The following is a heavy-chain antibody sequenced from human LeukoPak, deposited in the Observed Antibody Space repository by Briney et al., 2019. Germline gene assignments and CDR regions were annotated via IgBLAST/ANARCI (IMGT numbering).Heavy chain of an antibody. CDR2: IKSDGITI. J-gene: IGHJ4*02. CDR3: LRDLNWSLDQ. Sequence: PGGSLRLSCVVSGFTVSNNYMSWVRQAPGKGLVWVSRIKSDGITITYADSVKGRFTISRDNAKNTLYLQMNSLRAEDTAVYYCLRDLNWSLDQWGQGTLVTVSS. CDR1: GFTVSNNY. D-gene: IGHD1-20*01. V-gene: IGHV3-74*01.